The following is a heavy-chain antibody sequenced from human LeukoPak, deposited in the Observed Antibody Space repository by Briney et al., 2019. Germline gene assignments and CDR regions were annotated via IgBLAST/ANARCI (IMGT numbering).Heavy chain of an antibody. J-gene: IGHJ4*02. D-gene: IGHD3-22*01. V-gene: IGHV3-33*01. CDR2: IWYDGSNK. Sequence: GGSLRLSCAASGFTFSSYGMHWVRQAPGKGVEWVAVIWYDGSNKYYADSVKGRFTISRDNSKNTLYLQMNSLRAEDTAVYYCARDLAHYYDSSALDYWGQGTLVTVSS. CDR3: ARDLAHYYDSSALDY. CDR1: GFTFSSYG.